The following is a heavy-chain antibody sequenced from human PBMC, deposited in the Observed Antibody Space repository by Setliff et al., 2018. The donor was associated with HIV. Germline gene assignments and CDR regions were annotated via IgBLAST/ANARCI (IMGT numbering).Heavy chain of an antibody. D-gene: IGHD3-10*01. CDR1: GYTFIDYF. Sequence: VKVSCKASGYTFIDYFMHWVRQAPGQGLEWMGWISAYNGNTNYAQKLQGRVTMTTDTSTSTAYMELRSLRSDDTAVDYCARTSAGGQENDYWGQGTLVTVSS. CDR2: ISAYNGNT. V-gene: IGHV1-18*04. J-gene: IGHJ4*02. CDR3: ARTSAGGQENDY.